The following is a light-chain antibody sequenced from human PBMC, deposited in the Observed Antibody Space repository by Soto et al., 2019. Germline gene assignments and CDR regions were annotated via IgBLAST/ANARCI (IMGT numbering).Light chain of an antibody. V-gene: IGLV2-23*01. CDR1: RSDVDTYSF. CDR2: EGN. Sequence: QSALTQPASVSGSPGQSIAISCTGIRSDVDTYSFVSWYQHHAGTAPQLMIFEGNKRPSGVSDRFSGSRSGKTASLTISGLQAEDEADYYCCSYARGGVVFGGGTKLTVL. CDR3: CSYARGGVV. J-gene: IGLJ3*02.